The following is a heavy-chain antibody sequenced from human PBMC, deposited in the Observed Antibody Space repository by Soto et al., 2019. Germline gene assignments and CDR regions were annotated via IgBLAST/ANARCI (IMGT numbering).Heavy chain of an antibody. Sequence: PGGSLRLSCAASGFTFDDYAMHWVRQAPGKGLEWVSGISWNSGSIGYADSVKGRFTTSRDNAKNSLYLQMNSLRAEDTALYYCAKDPNFNYDPLGAFDIWGQGTMVTVSS. CDR1: GFTFDDYA. CDR3: AKDPNFNYDPLGAFDI. J-gene: IGHJ3*02. CDR2: ISWNSGSI. V-gene: IGHV3-9*01. D-gene: IGHD4-4*01.